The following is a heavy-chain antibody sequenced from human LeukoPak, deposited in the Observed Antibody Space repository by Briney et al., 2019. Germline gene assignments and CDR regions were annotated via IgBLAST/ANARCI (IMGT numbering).Heavy chain of an antibody. CDR1: GFTFSSYW. CDR2: IKQDGSEK. V-gene: IGHV3-7*01. Sequence: GGSLRLSCAASGFTFSSYWMNWVRQAPGKGLEWVANIKQDGSEKYYVDSVKGRFTISRDNAKNSLYLQMNSLRAEDTAVYYCARPRYYDSSGVYYFDYWGQGTLVTVSS. J-gene: IGHJ4*02. CDR3: ARPRYYDSSGVYYFDY. D-gene: IGHD3-22*01.